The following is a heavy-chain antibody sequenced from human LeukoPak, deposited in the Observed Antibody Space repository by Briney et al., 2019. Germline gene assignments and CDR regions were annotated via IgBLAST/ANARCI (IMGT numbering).Heavy chain of an antibody. CDR2: IYYSGST. V-gene: IGHV4-59*08. D-gene: IGHD3-10*01. CDR3: ARHAMDFRWFGEFRGWFDP. CDR1: GGSISSYY. J-gene: IGHJ5*02. Sequence: PSETLSLTCTVSGGSISSYYWSWIRQPPGKGLEWIGYIYYSGSTNYNPSLKSRVTISVDTSKNQFSLKLSSVTAADTAVYYCARHAMDFRWFGEFRGWFDPWGQGTLVTVSS.